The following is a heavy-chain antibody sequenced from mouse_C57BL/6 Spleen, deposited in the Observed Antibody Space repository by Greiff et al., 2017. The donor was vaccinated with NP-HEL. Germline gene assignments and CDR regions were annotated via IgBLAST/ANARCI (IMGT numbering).Heavy chain of an antibody. CDR1: GYTFTSYW. D-gene: IGHD2-1*01. CDR2: IDPSDSET. Sequence: VQLQQPGAELVRPGSSVKLSCKASGYTFTSYWMHWVKQRPIQGLEWIGNIDPSDSETHYNQKFKDKATLTVDKSSSTAYMQLSSLTSEDSAVYYCAREGNGNSGYFDYWGQGTTLTVSS. CDR3: AREGNGNSGYFDY. J-gene: IGHJ2*01. V-gene: IGHV1-52*01.